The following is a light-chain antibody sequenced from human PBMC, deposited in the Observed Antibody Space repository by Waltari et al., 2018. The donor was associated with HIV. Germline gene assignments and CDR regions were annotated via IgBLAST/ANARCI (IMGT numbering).Light chain of an antibody. CDR2: RDN. J-gene: IGLJ3*02. CDR3: AAWDHSLSARV. V-gene: IGLV1-47*01. Sequence: QSVLTQPPSASGTPGQRVTISCSGSNSNIGSNSVYWYQQFPGTAPKLLIYRDNQRPSVVPDLFSGSKSGTSASLAISGLRSEDEADYYCAAWDHSLSARVFGGGTKMTVL. CDR1: NSNIGSNS.